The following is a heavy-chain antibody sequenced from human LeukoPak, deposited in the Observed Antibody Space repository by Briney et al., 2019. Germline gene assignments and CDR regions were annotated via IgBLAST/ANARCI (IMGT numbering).Heavy chain of an antibody. Sequence: GGSLRLSCAASGLTFSSYAMSWVRQAPGKGLEWVSGINWNGGSTGYADSVKGRFTISRDNAKNSLYLQMNSLRAEDTALYHCAREGGGSSRPFDYWGQGTLVTVSS. V-gene: IGHV3-20*01. CDR3: AREGGGSSRPFDY. J-gene: IGHJ4*02. CDR2: INWNGGST. CDR1: GLTFSSYA. D-gene: IGHD6-13*01.